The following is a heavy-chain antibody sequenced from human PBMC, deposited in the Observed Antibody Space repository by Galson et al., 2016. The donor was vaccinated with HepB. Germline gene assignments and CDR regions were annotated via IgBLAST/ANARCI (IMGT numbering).Heavy chain of an antibody. CDR1: GVSISNSHSY. Sequence: SETLSLTCTVCGVSISNSHSYWTWIRQSPEKGLEWIGDIYYSGDTSYNPSLKSRVALFVDVSKNQFSLKLNSVTAADTAVYYCARRVFCGSLSCRHAFDIWGHGAMVTVSS. V-gene: IGHV4-39*01. D-gene: IGHD2-2*01. CDR2: IYYSGDT. CDR3: ARRVFCGSLSCRHAFDI. J-gene: IGHJ3*02.